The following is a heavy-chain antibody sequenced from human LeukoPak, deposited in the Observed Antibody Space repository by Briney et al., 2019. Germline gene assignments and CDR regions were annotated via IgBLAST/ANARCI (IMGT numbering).Heavy chain of an antibody. Sequence: SETLSLTCAVYGESISDYYWTWIRQFPGKGLEWIGEIHHSKGTNYNPFLKSRLIMSVDRSKNQFSLKLSSVTAADTAIYYCVRATAAGSGRAFDYWAQGSLVPVSS. V-gene: IGHV4-34*01. CDR1: GESISDYY. CDR3: VRATAAGSGRAFDY. CDR2: IHHSKGT. J-gene: IGHJ4*02. D-gene: IGHD3-10*01.